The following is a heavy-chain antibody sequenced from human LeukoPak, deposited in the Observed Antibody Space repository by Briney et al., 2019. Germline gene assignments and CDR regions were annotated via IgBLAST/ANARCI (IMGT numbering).Heavy chain of an antibody. CDR3: AHRNGNLVRGVISFDY. J-gene: IGHJ4*02. CDR2: IYWDDDK. CDR1: GFSLSTRGVG. D-gene: IGHD3-10*01. V-gene: IGHV2-5*02. Sequence: ESGPTLLHPTPTLTLTCTFTGFSLSTRGVGVGWIRQPPGKALAWLALIYWDDDKRYSPSLKSRLTITKDTSKNQVALTMTNMDPVDTATYYCAHRNGNLVRGVISFDYWGQGTLVTVSS.